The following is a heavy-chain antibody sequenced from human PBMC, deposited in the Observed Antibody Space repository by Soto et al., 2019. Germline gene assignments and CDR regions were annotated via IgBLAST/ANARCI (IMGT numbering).Heavy chain of an antibody. CDR1: GVTFSKYG. V-gene: IGHV3-30*18. CDR3: AKDRDYGGVASYFDY. CDR2: ISYDGNSK. Sequence: QVQLVESGGGVVQPGGSLRLSCVVAGVTFSKYGMHWVRQAPGKGLEWVAVISYDGNSKYYGASVRGRFAISRDNSNNTVHLEMHDLRGEDTAVDYCAKDRDYGGVASYFDYWGQGTLVTVSS. J-gene: IGHJ4*02. D-gene: IGHD4-17*01.